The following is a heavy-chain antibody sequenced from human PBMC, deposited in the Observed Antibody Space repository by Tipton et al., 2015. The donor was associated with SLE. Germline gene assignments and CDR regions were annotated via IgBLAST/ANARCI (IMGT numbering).Heavy chain of an antibody. CDR3: ASRGGIRPMDV. CDR2: INHSGST. Sequence: AGLVKPSETLSLTCTVSGGSISNYYWSWIRQPPGKGLEWIGEINHSGSTNYNPSLKSRVTISVDTSKNQFSLKLSSVTAADTAVYYCASRGGIRPMDVWGKGTTVTVSS. J-gene: IGHJ6*03. V-gene: IGHV4-34*01. D-gene: IGHD6-13*01. CDR1: GGSISNYY.